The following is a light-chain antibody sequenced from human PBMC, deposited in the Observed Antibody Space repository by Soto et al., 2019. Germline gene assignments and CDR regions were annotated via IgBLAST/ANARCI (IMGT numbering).Light chain of an antibody. CDR1: QSISSW. Sequence: DIQMTQSPSTLSASVGDRVTITCRASQSISSWLAWYQQQPGKAPKLLIYKASSLESGVPSRFSGSGSGTEFTLTISSLQPDDFATYYCQQYYSYLTFGARTKVEIK. CDR2: KAS. J-gene: IGKJ4*01. V-gene: IGKV1-5*03. CDR3: QQYYSYLT.